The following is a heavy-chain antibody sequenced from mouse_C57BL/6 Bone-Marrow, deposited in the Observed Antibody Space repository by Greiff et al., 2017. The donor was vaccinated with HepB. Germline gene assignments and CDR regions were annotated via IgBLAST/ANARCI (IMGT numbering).Heavy chain of an antibody. J-gene: IGHJ3*01. D-gene: IGHD1-1*01. Sequence: QVQLQQPGAELVRPGSSVKLSCKASGYTFTSYWMHWVKQRPIQGLEWIGNIDPSDSETHYNQKFKDKATLTVDKSSSTAYMQLSSLTSEDSAVYYCAREDYGSSLRGFAYWGQGTLVTVSA. V-gene: IGHV1-52*01. CDR1: GYTFTSYW. CDR3: AREDYGSSLRGFAY. CDR2: IDPSDSET.